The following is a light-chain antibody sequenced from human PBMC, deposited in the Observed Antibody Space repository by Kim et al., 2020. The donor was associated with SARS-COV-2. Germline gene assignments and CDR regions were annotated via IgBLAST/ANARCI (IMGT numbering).Light chain of an antibody. CDR1: QDISTW. Sequence: APVGDRVTIPCRASQDISTWLAWYQQKPEQPPKSLIYAASSLQSGVPSRFSGSGSGTDFTLTISSLQPEDFAIYYCQQYNHYPLTFGGGTKVDIK. CDR2: AAS. V-gene: IGKV1D-16*01. J-gene: IGKJ4*01. CDR3: QQYNHYPLT.